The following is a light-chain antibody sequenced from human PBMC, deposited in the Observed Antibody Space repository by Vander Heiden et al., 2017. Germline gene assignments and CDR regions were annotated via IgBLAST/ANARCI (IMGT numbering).Light chain of an antibody. CDR2: GVS. CDR1: QSVSDNQ. J-gene: IGKJ2*01. CDR3: QHDCASPYT. Sequence: EMLLTQSPGTLSLSPGERATLSCRGRQSVSDNQLAWYQQKTGQAPRLLMYGVSNTATGIPDRFRGSGSVTDFTLIIISLVPEDFALYFCQHDCASPYTFGQGTKLEIK. V-gene: IGKV3-20*01.